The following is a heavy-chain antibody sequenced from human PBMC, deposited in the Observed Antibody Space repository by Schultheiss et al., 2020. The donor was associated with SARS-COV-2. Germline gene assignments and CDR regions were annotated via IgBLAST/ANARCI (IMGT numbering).Heavy chain of an antibody. CDR2: INPSGGSA. CDR3: ATVWRGGNFNY. J-gene: IGHJ4*02. Sequence: ASVKVSCKASGGTFNTYAINWVRQAPGQGLEWMGMINPSGGSAINAQRFQGRVTMTRDTSTSTVYLELRSLRSEDMVVYYCATVWRGGNFNYWGQGTLVTVSS. V-gene: IGHV1-46*02. D-gene: IGHD2-15*01. CDR1: GGTFNTYA.